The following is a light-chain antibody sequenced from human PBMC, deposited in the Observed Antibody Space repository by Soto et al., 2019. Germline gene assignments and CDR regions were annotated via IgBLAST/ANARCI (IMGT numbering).Light chain of an antibody. V-gene: IGKV1-39*01. Sequence: DIQMTQSPSSLSASVGDRVTISCRASQTISFYLNWYQQKPGKAHKVLIYAASNLQSGVPSRFSGSGSGTEFTLTISSLQPEDFVTYYCQQSYSIPITFGQGTRLEIK. CDR2: AAS. CDR1: QTISFY. CDR3: QQSYSIPIT. J-gene: IGKJ5*01.